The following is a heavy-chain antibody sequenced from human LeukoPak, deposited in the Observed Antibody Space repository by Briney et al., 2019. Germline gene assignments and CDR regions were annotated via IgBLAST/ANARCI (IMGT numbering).Heavy chain of an antibody. V-gene: IGHV3-9*01. CDR2: ISWRSGSI. CDR3: ARGVGGFFSTYNWFDP. CDR1: GFIFDDYA. J-gene: IGHJ5*02. Sequence: GGSLRLSCTASGFIFDDYAMHWVRQTPGKGLEWVSGISWRSGSIEYADSVEGRFTISRDNAKNSLYLQMDNLRAEDTAFYYCARGVGGFFSTYNWFDPWGQGTLVTVSS. D-gene: IGHD2-15*01.